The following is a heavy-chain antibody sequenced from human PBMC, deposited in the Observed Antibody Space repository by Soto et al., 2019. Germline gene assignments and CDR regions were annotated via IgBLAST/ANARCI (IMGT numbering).Heavy chain of an antibody. J-gene: IGHJ4*02. V-gene: IGHV4-4*02. CDR3: ERSITYDWLLFDY. CDR2: IYHSGST. Sequence: PSETLSLTCAVSGGSISRTNWYSWVRQPPGKGLEWIGEIYHSGSTNYNPSLKSRVTISVDKSRNQFSLKLSSVTAADTAVYYCERSITYDWLLFDYWGQGTLVTVSS. D-gene: IGHD3-9*01. CDR1: GGSISRTNW.